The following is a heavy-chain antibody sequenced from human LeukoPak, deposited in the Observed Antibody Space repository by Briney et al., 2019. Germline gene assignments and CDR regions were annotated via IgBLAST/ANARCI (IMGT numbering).Heavy chain of an antibody. D-gene: IGHD2-15*01. V-gene: IGHV1-69*01. Sequence: SVKVSCKASGGTFSSYAISWVRQAPEQGLEWMGGIIPIFGTANYAQKFQGRVTITADESTSTAYMELSSLRSEDTAVYYCARVDCSGGSCPFDYWGQGTLVTVSS. J-gene: IGHJ4*02. CDR2: IIPIFGTA. CDR1: GGTFSSYA. CDR3: ARVDCSGGSCPFDY.